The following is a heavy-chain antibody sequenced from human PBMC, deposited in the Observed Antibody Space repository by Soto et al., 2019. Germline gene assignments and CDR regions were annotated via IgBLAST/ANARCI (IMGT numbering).Heavy chain of an antibody. J-gene: IGHJ4*02. CDR2: ISGFNGQT. CDR1: GNTFASHG. Sequence: ASVKVSCKASGNTFASHGFSWVRQAPGQGLEWMGWISGFNGQTNYALKFQGRVTLTTDASTSTAYMELRSLRSDDTAVYFCARVDPRGVAVVRDYWGQGTLVTV. V-gene: IGHV1-18*01. D-gene: IGHD3-10*01. CDR3: ARVDPRGVAVVRDY.